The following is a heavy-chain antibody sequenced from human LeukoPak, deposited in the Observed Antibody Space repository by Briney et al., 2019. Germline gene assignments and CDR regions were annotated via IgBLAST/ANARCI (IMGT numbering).Heavy chain of an antibody. J-gene: IGHJ5*01. CDR1: GFTFRNYC. V-gene: IGHV3-74*01. CDR2: IKNDGSSA. Sequence: GESLRLSCATSGFTFRNYCMSWLRQAPGKGLVWVARIKNDGSSASYAESVKGRFTISRDNTRSTLFLQMNSLGVDDTAVYYCAKSDWFDPWGGGILVTVSS. CDR3: AKSDWFDP.